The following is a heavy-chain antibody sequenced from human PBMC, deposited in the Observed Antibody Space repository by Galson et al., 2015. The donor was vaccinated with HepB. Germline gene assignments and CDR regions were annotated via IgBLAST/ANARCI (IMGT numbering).Heavy chain of an antibody. CDR3: ASTRRTASGYSSGWYDWFDP. CDR1: GGSISSSSYY. CDR2: IYYSGST. J-gene: IGHJ5*02. V-gene: IGHV4-39*01. Sequence: ETLSLTCTVSGGSISSSSYYWGWIRQPPGKGLEWIGSIYYSGSTYYNPSLKSRVTISVDTSKNQFSLKLSSVTAADTAVYYCASTRRTASGYSSGWYDWFDPWGQGTLVTVSS. D-gene: IGHD6-19*01.